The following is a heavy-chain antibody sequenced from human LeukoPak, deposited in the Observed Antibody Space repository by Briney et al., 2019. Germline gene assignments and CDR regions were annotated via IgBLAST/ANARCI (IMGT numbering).Heavy chain of an antibody. Sequence: GGSLRLSCAASGFTFSDYYMSWIRQAPGQGLEWVSYISSSGSTIYYADSVKGRFTISRDNAKNSLYLQMNSLRAEDTAVYYCAADYDFWSGFDYWGQGTLVTVSS. CDR2: ISSSGSTI. CDR3: AADYDFWSGFDY. V-gene: IGHV3-11*01. D-gene: IGHD3-3*01. CDR1: GFTFSDYY. J-gene: IGHJ4*02.